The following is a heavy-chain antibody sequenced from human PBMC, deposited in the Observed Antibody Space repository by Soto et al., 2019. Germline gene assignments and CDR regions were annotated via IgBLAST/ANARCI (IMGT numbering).Heavy chain of an antibody. CDR1: GFTFSSHV. J-gene: IGHJ6*02. V-gene: IGHV3-48*02. Sequence: GGSLRLSCATSGFTFSSHVMTWVRQAPGKGLEWVSAITGSSSTTYYADSVKGRFTISRDNSKNSLYLQMNSLRDEDTGVYYCTRGPYGMGGWGQGTTVTVSS. CDR2: ITGSSSTT. CDR3: TRGPYGMGG.